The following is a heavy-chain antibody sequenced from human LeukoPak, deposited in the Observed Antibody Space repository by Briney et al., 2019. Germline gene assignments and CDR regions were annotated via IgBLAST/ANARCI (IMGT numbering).Heavy chain of an antibody. J-gene: IGHJ5*02. D-gene: IGHD2-15*01. CDR3: ARERYCSGGSCYDSGNWFDP. CDR2: IDKDGSEK. CDR1: GFTFSNYW. Sequence: GGSLRLSCAASGFTFSNYWMSWVRQAPGKGPEWVAKIDKDGSEKYSVDSVRGRFTISRDNAKNTLYLQMDSLRAEDTAVYYCARERYCSGGSCYDSGNWFDPWGQGTLVTVSS. V-gene: IGHV3-7*01.